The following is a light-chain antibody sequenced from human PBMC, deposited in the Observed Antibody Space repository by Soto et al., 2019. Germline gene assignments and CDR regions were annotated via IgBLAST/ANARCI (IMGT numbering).Light chain of an antibody. CDR1: QSVSSSY. V-gene: IGKV3-20*01. Sequence: EIVLTQSPGTLSLSPGEIATLSCRASQSVSSSYLAWYQQKPVQAPRLLIYGASSRATGIPDRFSGSGSGTDFTLTISRLEPEDFAVYYCQQYGSSPTFGQGTKVDIK. J-gene: IGKJ1*01. CDR3: QQYGSSPT. CDR2: GAS.